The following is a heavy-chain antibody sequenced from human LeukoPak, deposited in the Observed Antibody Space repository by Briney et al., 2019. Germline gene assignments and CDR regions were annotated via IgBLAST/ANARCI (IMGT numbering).Heavy chain of an antibody. J-gene: IGHJ4*02. CDR1: GYTFTDYY. CDR3: ATLGATSFDY. D-gene: IGHD1-26*01. V-gene: IGHV1-2*02. CDR2: VVPYSGAT. Sequence: ASVKISCTTSGYTFTDYYVHWVRQVPGQGLEFVGWVVPYSGATRYAPRFQGKVTMTRDTSIGTAYRELSRLTYGDTAVYYCATLGATSFDYWGQGTLVTVSS.